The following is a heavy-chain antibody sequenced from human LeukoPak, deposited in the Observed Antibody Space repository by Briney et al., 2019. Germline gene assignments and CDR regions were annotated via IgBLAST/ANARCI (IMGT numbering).Heavy chain of an antibody. J-gene: IGHJ6*02. V-gene: IGHV3-33*01. Sequence: GRSLRLSCAASGFTFSSYGMHWVRQAPGKGLEWVAVIWYDGSNKYYADSVKGRFTISRDNSKNTLYLQMNSPRAEDTAVYYCARDLVPAASYYYYGMDVWGQGTTVTVSS. CDR1: GFTFSSYG. CDR2: IWYDGSNK. CDR3: ARDLVPAASYYYYGMDV. D-gene: IGHD2-2*01.